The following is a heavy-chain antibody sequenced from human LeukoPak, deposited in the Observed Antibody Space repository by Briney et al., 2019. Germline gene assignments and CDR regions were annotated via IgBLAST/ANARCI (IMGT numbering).Heavy chain of an antibody. CDR3: AKDWKYYGSGSYYQPTYFDY. CDR2: ISWNSGSI. J-gene: IGHJ4*02. D-gene: IGHD3-10*01. V-gene: IGHV3-9*01. Sequence: GRSLRLSCAASGFTFDDYAMHWVRQAPGKGLEWVSGISWNSGSIGYADSVKGRFTIARDNAKNSLYLQMNSLRAEDTALYYCAKDWKYYGSGSYYQPTYFDYWGQGTLVTVSS. CDR1: GFTFDDYA.